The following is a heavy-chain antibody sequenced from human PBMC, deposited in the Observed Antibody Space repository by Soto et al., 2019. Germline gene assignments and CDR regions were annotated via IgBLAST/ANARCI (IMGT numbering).Heavy chain of an antibody. Sequence: QVQLQESGPGLGKPSQTLSLTCTVSGGSISSGDYYWSWIRQPPGKGLEWIGYIYYSGNTYYNPSLKSRITMSVDTSKNQLSLTLSSVTAADTAVYYCAREDCRSTSCSYSTGSYYFDYWGQGTLVTLSS. CDR2: IYYSGNT. J-gene: IGHJ4*02. CDR3: AREDCRSTSCSYSTGSYYFDY. D-gene: IGHD2-2*01. V-gene: IGHV4-30-4*01. CDR1: GGSISSGDYY.